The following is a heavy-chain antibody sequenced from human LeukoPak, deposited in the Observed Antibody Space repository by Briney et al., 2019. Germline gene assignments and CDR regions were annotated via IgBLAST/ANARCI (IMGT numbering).Heavy chain of an antibody. CDR3: ARVPSTQWLVYYFDY. V-gene: IGHV3-74*01. Sequence: GGSLRLSCAASGFTFSSYWMHWVRQAPGKGLVWVSRIDSDGSSTTYADSVKGRFTISRDNAKNTLYLQMNSLRAEDTAVYYCARVPSTQWLVYYFDYWGQGTLVTVSS. CDR2: IDSDGSST. J-gene: IGHJ4*02. CDR1: GFTFSSYW. D-gene: IGHD6-19*01.